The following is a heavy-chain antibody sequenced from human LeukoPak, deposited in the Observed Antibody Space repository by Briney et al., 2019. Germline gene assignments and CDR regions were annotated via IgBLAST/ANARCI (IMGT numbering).Heavy chain of an antibody. CDR2: ISAYNGNT. D-gene: IGHD2-2*01. CDR1: GYTFTSYG. CDR3: ARALEYCSSTSCSGPDY. Sequence: GASVKVSCKASGYTFTSYGISWVRQAPGQGLEWMGWISAYNGNTNYAQKLQGRVTMTTDTSTSTAYMELRSLRSDDTAVYYCARALEYCSSTSCSGPDYWGQGTLVTVSS. V-gene: IGHV1-18*01. J-gene: IGHJ4*02.